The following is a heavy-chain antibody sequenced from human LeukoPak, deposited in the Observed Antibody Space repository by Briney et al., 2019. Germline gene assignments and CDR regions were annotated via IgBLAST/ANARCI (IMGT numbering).Heavy chain of an antibody. D-gene: IGHD3-16*01. J-gene: IGHJ5*02. V-gene: IGHV5-51*01. CDR1: EYIFTTYW. CDR3: SWGMGTPYSWFDP. Sequence: GESLWISCKGSEYIFTTYWIDWVRQMPGKGLEWMGSIYPGDSDIRYSPSFQGQVTISADKSISTSYLQWSSLKASDTAMYYCSWGMGTPYSWFDPWGQGTLATVTS. CDR2: IYPGDSDI.